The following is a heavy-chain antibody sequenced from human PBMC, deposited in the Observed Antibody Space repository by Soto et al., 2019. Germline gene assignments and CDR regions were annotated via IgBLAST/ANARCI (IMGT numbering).Heavy chain of an antibody. V-gene: IGHV4-34*01. Sequence: QVQLHQWGAGLVKPSETLALTCAVTGGSFSTNNWNWIRQSTGKGLEWIGEISPDGATNFNPTLKSRLSMSLEASKRQFSLNLTSVTAAVTAMYFCAGGVADQSFYFDFWGQGNLVTDSS. CDR1: GGSFSTNN. CDR3: AGGVADQSFYFDF. CDR2: ISPDGAT. D-gene: IGHD5-12*01. J-gene: IGHJ4*02.